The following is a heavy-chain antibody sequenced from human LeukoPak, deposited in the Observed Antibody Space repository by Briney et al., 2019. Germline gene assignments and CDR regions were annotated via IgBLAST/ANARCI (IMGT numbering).Heavy chain of an antibody. CDR2: ISAYNGNT. Sequence: GASVEVSCKASGYTFTSYGISWVRQAPGQGLEWMGWISAYNGNTNYAQKLQGRATMTTDTSTSTAYMELRSLRSDDTAVYYCARGLPLYCSGGSCYGGWGNYYYYGMDVWGQGTTVTVSS. V-gene: IGHV1-18*01. CDR1: GYTFTSYG. CDR3: ARGLPLYCSGGSCYGGWGNYYYYGMDV. J-gene: IGHJ6*02. D-gene: IGHD2-15*01.